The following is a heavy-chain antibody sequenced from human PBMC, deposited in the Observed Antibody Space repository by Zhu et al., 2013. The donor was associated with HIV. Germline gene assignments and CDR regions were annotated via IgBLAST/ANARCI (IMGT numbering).Heavy chain of an antibody. CDR2: INPSGGST. CDR1: GYTFTSYY. Sequence: QVQLVQSGAEVKKPGASVKVSCKASGYTFTSYYMHWVRQAPGQGLEWMGIINPSGGSTSYAQKFQGRVTMTRDTSTSTVYMELSSLRSEDTAVYYCARDRGITMVRGGMDVWGQGTTVTVSS. D-gene: IGHD3-10*01. V-gene: IGHV1-46*03. J-gene: IGHJ6*02. CDR3: ARDRGITMVRGGMDV.